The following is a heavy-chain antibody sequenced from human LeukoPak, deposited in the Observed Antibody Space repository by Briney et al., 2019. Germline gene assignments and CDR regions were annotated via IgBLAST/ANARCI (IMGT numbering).Heavy chain of an antibody. CDR1: GGSISSGGYY. J-gene: IGHJ3*02. CDR3: ASAFSENDAFDI. Sequence: SETLSLTCTVSGGSISSGGYYWSWIRQHPGKGLEWIGYIYYSGSTYYNPSLKSRVTISVDTSKSQFSLKLSSVTAADTAVYYCASAFSENDAFDIWGQGTMVTVSS. CDR2: IYYSGST. V-gene: IGHV4-31*03.